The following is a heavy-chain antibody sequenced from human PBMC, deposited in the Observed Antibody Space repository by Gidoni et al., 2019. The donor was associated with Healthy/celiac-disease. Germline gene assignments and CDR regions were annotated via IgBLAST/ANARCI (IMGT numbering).Heavy chain of an antibody. CDR1: GFPFSSYS. Sequence: EVQLVESGGGLVKPGGSLRLSCADSGFPFSSYSMNWVRQAPGKGLEWVSSIGSSSSYIYYADSVKGRFTISRDNAKNSLYLQMNSLRAEDTAVYYCARDASYYYGSGSYYKGVWGQGTTVTVSS. D-gene: IGHD3-10*01. V-gene: IGHV3-21*01. CDR2: IGSSSSYI. J-gene: IGHJ6*02. CDR3: ARDASYYYGSGSYYKGV.